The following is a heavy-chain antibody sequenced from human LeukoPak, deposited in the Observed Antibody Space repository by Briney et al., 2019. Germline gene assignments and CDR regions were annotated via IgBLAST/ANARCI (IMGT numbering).Heavy chain of an antibody. CDR1: GFTFDRYA. V-gene: IGHV3-23*01. D-gene: IGHD3-22*01. CDR3: ARRGDSDTSVYSMQY. CDR2: ITGSAIET. Sequence: GGSLRLSCAASGFTFDRYAMNWVRQAPGKGLEWAASITGSAIETNYADSVKGRFTISRDNSKMTLFLQMNSLRAEDTALYYCARRGDSDTSVYSMQYWGQGALVTVSS. J-gene: IGHJ4*02.